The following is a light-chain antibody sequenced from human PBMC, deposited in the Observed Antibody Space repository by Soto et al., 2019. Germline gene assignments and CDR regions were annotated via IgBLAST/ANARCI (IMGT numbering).Light chain of an antibody. CDR3: SSYTSSTTVV. J-gene: IGLJ2*01. V-gene: IGLV2-14*03. CDR1: SSDVGGYNS. CDR2: DVT. Sequence: QSALTQPASVSGSPGQSITISCTGTSSDVGGYNSVSWYQQHPGKAPKLMVYDVTNRPSGVSNRFSGSKSGNTAPLTISGLQAEDEADYYCSSYTSSTTVVFGGGTKVTVL.